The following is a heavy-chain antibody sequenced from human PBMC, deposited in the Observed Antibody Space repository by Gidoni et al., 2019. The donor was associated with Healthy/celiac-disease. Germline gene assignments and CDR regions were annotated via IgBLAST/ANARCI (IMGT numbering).Heavy chain of an antibody. CDR3: ARGEAARYSPFDY. J-gene: IGHJ4*02. Sequence: EVQLVESGGGLVQPGGSLRLPCAASGFTFSSYSMNLVRQAQGKGLAWVSYISSSSSTIYYADSVKGQFTISRDNAKNSLYLQMNSLRDEDTAVYYCARGEAARYSPFDYWGQGTLVTVSS. CDR2: ISSSSSTI. CDR1: GFTFSSYS. V-gene: IGHV3-48*02. D-gene: IGHD6-6*01.